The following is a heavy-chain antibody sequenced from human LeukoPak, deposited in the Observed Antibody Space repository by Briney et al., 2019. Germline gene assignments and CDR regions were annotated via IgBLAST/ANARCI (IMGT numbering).Heavy chain of an antibody. Sequence: SETLSLTCAVYGGSFSGYYWSWIRQPPGKGLEWIGEINHSGSTNYNPSLKSRVTISVDTSKNQFSLKLSSVTAADTAVYYCAKQRSSSWYGEGAFDIWGQGTMVTVSS. CDR2: INHSGST. V-gene: IGHV4-34*01. CDR1: GGSFSGYY. J-gene: IGHJ3*02. CDR3: AKQRSSSWYGEGAFDI. D-gene: IGHD6-13*01.